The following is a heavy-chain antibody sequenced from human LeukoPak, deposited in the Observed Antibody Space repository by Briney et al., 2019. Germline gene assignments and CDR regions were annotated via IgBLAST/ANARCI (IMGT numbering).Heavy chain of an antibody. CDR3: AKEKDSSGFFDY. Sequence: GGSLRLSCAASGFTFSTYWMAWVRQAPGKGLEWVANIKEDGSEKYYVDSVKGRFTISRDNAKNSLYLQMNSLRAEDTAVYYCAKEKDSSGFFDYWGQGALVTVSS. J-gene: IGHJ4*02. CDR2: IKEDGSEK. CDR1: GFTFSTYW. D-gene: IGHD3-22*01. V-gene: IGHV3-7*05.